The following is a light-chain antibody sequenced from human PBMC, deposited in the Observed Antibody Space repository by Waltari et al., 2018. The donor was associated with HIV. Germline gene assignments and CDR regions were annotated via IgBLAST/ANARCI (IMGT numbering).Light chain of an antibody. CDR3: GTWDTSLSAVV. V-gene: IGLV1-51*01. CDR2: DNN. Sequence: QSVLTPPPSVSAAPGQKVSISCSCSSSNIGNNYVSWYQQLPGTAPKLLIYDNNKRPSGIPDRFSGSKSGTSATLGITGLQTGDEADYYCGTWDTSLSAVVFGGGTKLTVL. J-gene: IGLJ2*01. CDR1: SSNIGNNY.